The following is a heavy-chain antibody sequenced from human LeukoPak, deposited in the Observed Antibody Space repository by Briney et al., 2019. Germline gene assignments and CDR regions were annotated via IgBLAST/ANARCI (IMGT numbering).Heavy chain of an antibody. CDR3: ARAYDSSGYLSY. V-gene: IGHV3-74*01. J-gene: IGHJ4*02. CDR2: INSDGSST. CDR1: GFTFSSYW. D-gene: IGHD3-22*01. Sequence: PGGSLRLSCAASGFTFSSYWMHWVRQAPGKGLVWVSRINSDGSSTSYADSVKGRFTISRDNAKNTLYLQMNSLRAEDTAVYYCARAYDSSGYLSYWGQGILVTVSS.